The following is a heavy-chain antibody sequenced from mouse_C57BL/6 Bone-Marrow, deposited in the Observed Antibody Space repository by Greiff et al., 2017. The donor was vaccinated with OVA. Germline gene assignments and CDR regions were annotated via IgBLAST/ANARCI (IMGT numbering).Heavy chain of an antibody. CDR3: VRGGFAY. Sequence: EVKLMESGGGLVQPKGSLKLSCAASGFSFNTYAMNWVRQAPGKGLEWVARIRSKSNNYATYYADSVKDRFTISRDDSESMLYLQMNNLKTEDTASYYCVRGGFAYWGQGTLVTVSA. CDR2: IRSKSNNYAT. V-gene: IGHV10-1*01. J-gene: IGHJ3*01. CDR1: GFSFNTYA.